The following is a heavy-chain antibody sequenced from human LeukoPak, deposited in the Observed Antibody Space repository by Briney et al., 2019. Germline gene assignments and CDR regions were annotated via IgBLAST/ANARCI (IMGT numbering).Heavy chain of an antibody. V-gene: IGHV4-30-4*08. Sequence: SQTLSLTCTVSGGSISSGDYYWNWIRQPPGTGLEWIGYIYYSGSTYYNPSLKSRVSISIDTSKNQFSLKLSSVTAADTAVYYCARGYCSSTSCYRGAFDIWGQGTMVTVSS. CDR3: ARGYCSSTSCYRGAFDI. D-gene: IGHD2-2*01. J-gene: IGHJ3*02. CDR2: IYYSGST. CDR1: GGSISSGDYY.